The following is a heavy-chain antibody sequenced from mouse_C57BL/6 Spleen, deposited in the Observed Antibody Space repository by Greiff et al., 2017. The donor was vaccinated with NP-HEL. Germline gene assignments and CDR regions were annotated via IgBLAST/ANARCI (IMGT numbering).Heavy chain of an antibody. Sequence: VQLQQSGPELVKPGVSVKISCKASGYAFSSSWMNWVKQRPGKGLEWIGRIYPGDGDTNYNGKFKGKATLTADKSSSTAYMQLSSLTSEDSAVYYCARMVTGDYWGQGTTLTVSS. V-gene: IGHV1-82*01. CDR2: IYPGDGDT. D-gene: IGHD2-2*01. CDR1: GYAFSSSW. J-gene: IGHJ2*01. CDR3: ARMVTGDY.